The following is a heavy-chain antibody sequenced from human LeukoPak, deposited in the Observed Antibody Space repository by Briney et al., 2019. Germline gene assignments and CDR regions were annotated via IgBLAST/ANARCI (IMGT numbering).Heavy chain of an antibody. J-gene: IGHJ4*02. CDR3: ARGYCSGGSCSTLDY. V-gene: IGHV1-69*06. CDR1: GGTFSSYA. D-gene: IGHD2-15*01. CDR2: IIPIFGTA. Sequence: ASVKVSCKASGGTFSSYAISWVRQAPGQGLEWMGGIIPIFGTANYAQKFQRRVTITADKSTSTAYMELSSLRSEDTAVYYCARGYCSGGSCSTLDYWGQGTLVTVSS.